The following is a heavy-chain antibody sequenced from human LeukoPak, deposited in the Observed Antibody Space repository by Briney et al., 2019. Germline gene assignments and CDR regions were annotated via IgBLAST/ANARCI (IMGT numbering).Heavy chain of an antibody. D-gene: IGHD4-17*01. CDR2: IYPGDSDT. V-gene: IGHV5-51*01. CDR3: ARRKDYEDFDY. Sequence: GASLKISWNGSGYSFTSYWIGWVRPMGGKGLEWVGIIYPGDSDTRYSPSFQGQVTITADKSISTAYLQWSSLKASDTAMYYCARRKDYEDFDYWGQGTLVTVSS. CDR1: GYSFTSYW. J-gene: IGHJ4*02.